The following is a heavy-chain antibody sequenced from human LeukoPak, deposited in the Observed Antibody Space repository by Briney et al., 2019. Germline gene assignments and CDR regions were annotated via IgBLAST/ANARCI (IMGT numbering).Heavy chain of an antibody. CDR2: IYYSGST. V-gene: IGHV4-59*01. Sequence: SETLSLTCTVSGGSISSYYWSWIRQPPGKGLEWIGYIYYSGSTNYNPSLKSRVTISVDTSKNQFSLKLSSVTAADTAVYYCARAVRTTVTTLDIWGQGTMVTVSS. CDR1: GGSISSYY. D-gene: IGHD4-17*01. CDR3: ARAVRTTVTTLDI. J-gene: IGHJ3*02.